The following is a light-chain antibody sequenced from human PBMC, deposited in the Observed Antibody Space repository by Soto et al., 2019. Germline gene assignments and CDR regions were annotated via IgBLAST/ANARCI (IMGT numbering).Light chain of an antibody. CDR3: PHYGSSPPIT. J-gene: IGKJ5*01. V-gene: IGKV3-20*01. CDR2: GAS. CDR1: QSVSSSY. Sequence: EIGLTKYRDTLSLSTGVKPSRSCMTSQSVSSSYLAWYQQKPGQAPRLLIFGASTRAFDIPDRFSGSGSGRDLALTFSIMESEDFAVYYWPHYGSSPPITFGQGTRLEIK.